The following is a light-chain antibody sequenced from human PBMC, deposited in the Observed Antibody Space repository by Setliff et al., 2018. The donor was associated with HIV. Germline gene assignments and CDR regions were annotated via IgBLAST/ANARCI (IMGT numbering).Light chain of an antibody. CDR1: SSNIGAGYD. Sequence: QSVLTQPPSVSGAPGQRVTIFCAGSSSNIGAGYDVHWYQQVPGTAPKLLIYGNSNRPSGVPDRFSGSKSGTSASLAITGLQAEDEGDYYCQSYDSSLSGYVFGTGTKVTVL. CDR2: GNS. J-gene: IGLJ1*01. V-gene: IGLV1-40*01. CDR3: QSYDSSLSGYV.